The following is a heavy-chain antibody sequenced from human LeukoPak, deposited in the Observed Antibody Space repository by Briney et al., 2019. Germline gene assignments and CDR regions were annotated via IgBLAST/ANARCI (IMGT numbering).Heavy chain of an antibody. Sequence: PSETLSLTCAVSGGSISSSNWWSWVRQPPGKGLEWIGEIYHSGSTNYNPSLKSRVTISVDTSKNQFSLKLSSVTAADTAVYYCARGSGYYDSSGSNIQYFQHWGQGTLVTVSS. CDR3: ARGSGYYDSSGSNIQYFQH. J-gene: IGHJ1*01. D-gene: IGHD3-22*01. CDR1: GGSISSSNW. V-gene: IGHV4-4*02. CDR2: IYHSGST.